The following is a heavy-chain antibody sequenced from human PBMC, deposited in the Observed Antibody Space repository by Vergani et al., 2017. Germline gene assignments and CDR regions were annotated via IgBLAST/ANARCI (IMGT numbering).Heavy chain of an antibody. CDR2: ISGSSSYV. CDR3: ARDTGRGQQLVVA. V-gene: IGHV3-21*02. Sequence: EVQLVESGGGLVKPGGSLRLSCAASGFSFSSYSMNWVRQAPGKGLEWVASISGSSSYVFYRDSVEGRFTITRDNAKKSVYLQMNSLRAEDTAMYYCARDTGRGQQLVVAWGQGTLVTVSS. CDR1: GFSFSSYS. D-gene: IGHD6-13*01. J-gene: IGHJ5*02.